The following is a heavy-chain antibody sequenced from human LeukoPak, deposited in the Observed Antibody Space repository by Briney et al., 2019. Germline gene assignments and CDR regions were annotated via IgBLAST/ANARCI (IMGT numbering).Heavy chain of an antibody. J-gene: IGHJ3*02. CDR3: ARDLALRYFGYAFDI. D-gene: IGHD3-10*01. CDR2: ISPYSGNT. V-gene: IGHV1-18*01. CDR1: GYTFTDSD. Sequence: ASVKVSCKASGYTFTDSDIRRVRQAPGEEVEWMGWISPYSGNTHYEQRVQGRVTMTTDTSTTTVYMELRTLRSDDTAVYYCARDLALRYFGYAFDIWGQGTMVTVSS.